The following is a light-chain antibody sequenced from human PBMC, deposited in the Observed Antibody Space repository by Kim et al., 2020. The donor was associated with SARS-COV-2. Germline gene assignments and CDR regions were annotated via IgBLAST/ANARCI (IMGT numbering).Light chain of an antibody. J-gene: IGKJ2*01. CDR3: MQGTHWYT. V-gene: IGKV2-30*02. CDR1: QSLVHSDGNTY. Sequence: VMTQSPLSLPVTLGQPASISCRSSQSLVHSDGNTYLDWFQQRPGQSPRRLIYKVSNRDSGVPDRFTGSGSGTDFTLKISRVEAEDIGVYYCMQGTHWYTFGQGTKLEI. CDR2: KVS.